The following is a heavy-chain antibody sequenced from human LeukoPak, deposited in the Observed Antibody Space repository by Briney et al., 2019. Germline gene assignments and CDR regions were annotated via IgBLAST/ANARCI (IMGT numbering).Heavy chain of an antibody. CDR2: ISAYNGNT. J-gene: IGHJ4*02. Sequence: ASVKVSCKASGYTFTSYGISWVRQAPGQGLEWMGWISAYNGNTNYAQKLQGRVTMTTDTSTSTAYMELRSLRSDDTAVYYCARDRLVDTAMVPFYWGQGTLVTVSS. V-gene: IGHV1-18*01. D-gene: IGHD5-18*01. CDR3: ARDRLVDTAMVPFY. CDR1: GYTFTSYG.